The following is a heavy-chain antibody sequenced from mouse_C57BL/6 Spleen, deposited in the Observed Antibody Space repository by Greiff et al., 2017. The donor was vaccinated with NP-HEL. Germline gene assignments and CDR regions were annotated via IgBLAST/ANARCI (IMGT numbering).Heavy chain of an antibody. J-gene: IGHJ4*01. CDR1: GYTFTSSW. Sequence: QVQLQQPGAELVRPGTSVKLSCKASGYTFTSSWMHWVKQRPGQGLEWIGVIDPSDSYTNYNQKFKGKATLTVDTSSSTAYMQLSSLTSEDSAVYYCAGGPGAMDYWGQGTSVTVSS. V-gene: IGHV1-59*01. CDR2: IDPSDSYT. CDR3: AGGPGAMDY.